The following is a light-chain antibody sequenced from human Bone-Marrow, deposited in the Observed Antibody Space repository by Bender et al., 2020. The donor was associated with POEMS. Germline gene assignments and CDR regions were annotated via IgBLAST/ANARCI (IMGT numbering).Light chain of an antibody. V-gene: IGLV2-14*01. CDR2: DVT. J-gene: IGLJ2*01. CDR1: SSDIGSYDY. CDR3: GSYTSTTTLV. Sequence: QSALTQPSSVSGSPGQSITISCTGTSSDIGSYDYVSWYQQHPGKAPKLMIYDVTTRPSGVSNRFSGSKSGNTASLTISGLQAEDEADYYCGSYTSTTTLVFGGGTKVTVL.